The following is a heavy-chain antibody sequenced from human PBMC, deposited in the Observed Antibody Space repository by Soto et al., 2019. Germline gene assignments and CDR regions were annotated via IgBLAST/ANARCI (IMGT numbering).Heavy chain of an antibody. Sequence: GGSLRLSCAASGFTFSSYGMHWVRQAPGKGLEWVAVISYDGSNKYYADSVKGRFTISRDNSKNTLYLQMNSLRAEDTAVYYCAKSGGEGSGWPPAYFDYWGQGTLVTVSS. CDR3: AKSGGEGSGWPPAYFDY. J-gene: IGHJ4*02. V-gene: IGHV3-30*18. D-gene: IGHD6-19*01. CDR2: ISYDGSNK. CDR1: GFTFSSYG.